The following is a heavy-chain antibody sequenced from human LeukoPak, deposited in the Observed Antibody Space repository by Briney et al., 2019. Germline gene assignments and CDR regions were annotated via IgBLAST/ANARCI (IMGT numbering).Heavy chain of an antibody. CDR2: TYHKSKWYN. CDR1: GDSVSSNSGA. J-gene: IGHJ5*02. V-gene: IGHV6-1*01. D-gene: IGHD3-22*01. Sequence: SGPTLVKPSQTLSVTCVISGDSVSSNSGAWHWIRQSPSRGLEWLGRTYHKSKWYNDYAVSVKSRMSINPDTSKNQISLQLNSVTPEDTAVYYCARDWEDSSGYHQLGFDPWGQGTLVTVSS. CDR3: ARDWEDSSGYHQLGFDP.